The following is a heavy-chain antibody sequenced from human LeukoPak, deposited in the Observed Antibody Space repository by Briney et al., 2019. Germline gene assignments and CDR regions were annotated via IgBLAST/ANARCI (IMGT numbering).Heavy chain of an antibody. J-gene: IGHJ4*02. Sequence: PSETLSLTCIVSGGSISSYYWSWIRQPPGKGLEWIGYIYYSGSTNYNPSFKSRVTISVDTSKNQFSLKLSSVTAADTAVYYCARRGDYYDSSSPFDYWGQGTLVTVSS. V-gene: IGHV4-59*12. CDR1: GGSISSYY. D-gene: IGHD3-22*01. CDR2: IYYSGST. CDR3: ARRGDYYDSSSPFDY.